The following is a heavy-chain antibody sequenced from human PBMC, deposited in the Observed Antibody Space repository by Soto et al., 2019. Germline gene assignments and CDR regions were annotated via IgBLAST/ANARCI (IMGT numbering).Heavy chain of an antibody. D-gene: IGHD2-21*02. CDR2: IIPIFGTA. CDR3: ARHIVVVTAMLYYYYYGMDV. J-gene: IGHJ6*02. V-gene: IGHV1-69*13. Sequence: GASVKVSCKASGGTFSSYAISWVRQAPGQGLEWMGGIIPIFGTANYAQKFQGRVTITADESTSTAYMELSSLRSEDTAVYYCARHIVVVTAMLYYYYYGMDVWGQGTTVTVSS. CDR1: GGTFSSYA.